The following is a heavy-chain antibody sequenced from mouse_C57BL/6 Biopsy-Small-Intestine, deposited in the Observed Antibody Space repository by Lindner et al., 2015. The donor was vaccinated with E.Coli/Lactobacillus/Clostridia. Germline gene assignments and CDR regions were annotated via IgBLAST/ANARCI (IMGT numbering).Heavy chain of an antibody. Sequence: VQLQESGPELVKPGASVKISCKASGYAFSSSWMNWVKQRPGKGLEWIGRIYPGDGDTNYNGKFKGKATLTADKSSSTAYMQLSSLTSEDSAVYFCARSPNWEHFGYWGQGTSLTVSS. CDR2: IYPGDGDT. J-gene: IGHJ2*02. V-gene: IGHV1-82*01. CDR1: GYAFSSSW. D-gene: IGHD4-1*01. CDR3: ARSPNWEHFGY.